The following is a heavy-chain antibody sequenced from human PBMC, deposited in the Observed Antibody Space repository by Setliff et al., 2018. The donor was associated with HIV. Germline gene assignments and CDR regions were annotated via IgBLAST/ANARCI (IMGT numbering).Heavy chain of an antibody. CDR3: AKGGTMTGRDHYYMDV. V-gene: IGHV4-31*09. D-gene: IGHD3-9*01. CDR2: IYYSGST. J-gene: IGHJ6*03. Sequence: PSETLSLTCTVSGGSISSGGYYWSWIRQHPGKGLEWIGYIYYSGSTYYNPSLKSRVTISVDNAMNSLYLEMNSLTIDDTAFYYCAKGGTMTGRDHYYMDVWGKGTTVTVSS. CDR1: GGSISSGGYY.